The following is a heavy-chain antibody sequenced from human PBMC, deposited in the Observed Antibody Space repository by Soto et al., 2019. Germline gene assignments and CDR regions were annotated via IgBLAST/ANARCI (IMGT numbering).Heavy chain of an antibody. V-gene: IGHV4-31*03. Sequence: PSETLSLTCTVSGGSISSGVYYWSWIRQHPGKGLEWIGYIYYSGSTYYNPSLKSRVTISVDTSKNQFSLKLSSVTAADTAVYYCARDRIVATSGLDPWGQGTLVTVSS. CDR2: IYYSGST. CDR3: ARDRIVATSGLDP. CDR1: GGSISSGVYY. J-gene: IGHJ5*02. D-gene: IGHD5-12*01.